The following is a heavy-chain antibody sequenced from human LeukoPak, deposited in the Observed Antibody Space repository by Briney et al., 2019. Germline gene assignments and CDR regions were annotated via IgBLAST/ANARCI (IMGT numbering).Heavy chain of an antibody. CDR3: ARMTLDAFDI. V-gene: IGHV3-66*01. D-gene: IGHD2-21*02. CDR2: IYSGGST. J-gene: IGHJ3*02. CDR1: GFTVSSNY. Sequence: GGSLRLSCAASGFTVSSNYMSWVRQAPGKGLEWVSVIYSGGSTYYADSVKGGFTISRDNSKNTLYLQMNSLRAEDTAVYYCARMTLDAFDIWGQGTMVTVSS.